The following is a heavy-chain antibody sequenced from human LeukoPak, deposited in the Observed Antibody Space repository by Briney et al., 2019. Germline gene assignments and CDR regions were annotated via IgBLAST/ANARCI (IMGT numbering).Heavy chain of an antibody. CDR3: AREGYYYGSGSYLRFDY. CDR2: VYTSGST. V-gene: IGHV4-61*02. CDR1: GGSISSGSYY. Sequence: SETLSLTCTVSGGSISSGSYYWSWIRQPAGKGLVWIGRVYTSGSTNYNPSLKSRVTISVDTSKNQFSLKVSSVTAADTAVYYCAREGYYYGSGSYLRFDYWGQGTLVTVSS. D-gene: IGHD3-10*01. J-gene: IGHJ4*02.